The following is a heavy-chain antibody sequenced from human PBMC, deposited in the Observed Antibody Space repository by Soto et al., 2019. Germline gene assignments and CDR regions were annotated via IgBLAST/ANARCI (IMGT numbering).Heavy chain of an antibody. V-gene: IGHV1-69*01. D-gene: IGHD3-16*02. Sequence: QVQLVQSGAEVKKPGSSVKVSCKASGGTFSSYAISWVRQAPGQGLEWMGGIIPIFGTANYAQKFQGRVTITADESTCTAYMELRSLRSEDKAVYYCATVWGSYRTFDYWGQGNLVPVSS. J-gene: IGHJ4*02. CDR1: GGTFSSYA. CDR3: ATVWGSYRTFDY. CDR2: IIPIFGTA.